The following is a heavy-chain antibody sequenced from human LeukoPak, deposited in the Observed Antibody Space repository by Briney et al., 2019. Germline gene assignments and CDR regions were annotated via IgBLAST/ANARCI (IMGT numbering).Heavy chain of an antibody. V-gene: IGHV3-74*01. CDR3: ARAGDYGSGSCAFDM. CDR1: GFTFSSYW. J-gene: IGHJ3*02. Sequence: GGSLRLSCSASGFTFSSYWMHWVRQAPGKGLVWVSRIRSDGSTTYADSVKGRFTISRDNAKNTLYLQMNSLRAEDTAVYYCARAGDYGSGSCAFDMWGQGTMVTVSS. D-gene: IGHD3-10*01. CDR2: IRSDGST.